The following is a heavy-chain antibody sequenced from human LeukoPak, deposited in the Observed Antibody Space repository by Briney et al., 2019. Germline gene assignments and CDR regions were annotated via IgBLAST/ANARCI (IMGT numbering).Heavy chain of an antibody. CDR1: GGFISSSSYY. J-gene: IGHJ4*02. CDR3: ARHEGGSYSLFDY. D-gene: IGHD1-26*01. CDR2: IYYSGST. Sequence: SETLSLTCTVSGGFISSSSYYWGWIRQPPGKGLEWIGSIYYSGSTYYNPSLKSRVTISVDTSKNQFSLKLSSVTAADTAVYYCARHEGGSYSLFDYWGQGTLVTVSS. V-gene: IGHV4-39*01.